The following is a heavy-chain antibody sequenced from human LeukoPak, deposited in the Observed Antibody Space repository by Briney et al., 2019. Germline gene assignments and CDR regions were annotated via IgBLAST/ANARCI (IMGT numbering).Heavy chain of an antibody. CDR1: GFTFSTCA. CDR3: ARDISGTGGFDP. D-gene: IGHD1-20*01. Sequence: GGSLRLSCAASGFTFSTCAMHWVRQAPGKGLKWVAVVSYDGSDKYYADSVKGRFIISRDNSKNTVYLQMNSLRAEDTAVYYCARDISGTGGFDPRGQGTLVTVSS. J-gene: IGHJ5*02. V-gene: IGHV3-30-3*01. CDR2: VSYDGSDK.